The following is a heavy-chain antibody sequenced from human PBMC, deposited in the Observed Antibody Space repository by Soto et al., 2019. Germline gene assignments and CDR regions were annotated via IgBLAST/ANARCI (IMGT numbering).Heavy chain of an antibody. CDR3: ARAVAVAADFDY. J-gene: IGHJ4*02. V-gene: IGHV1-3*01. CDR1: GYTFTGYA. D-gene: IGHD6-19*01. CDR2: INAGNGNT. Sequence: ASVKVSCKASGYTFTGYAMHWVRQAPGQRLEWMGWINAGNGNTKYSQKFQGRVTITRDTSASTAYMELSSLRSEDTAVYYCARAVAVAADFDYWGQGTLVPVSS.